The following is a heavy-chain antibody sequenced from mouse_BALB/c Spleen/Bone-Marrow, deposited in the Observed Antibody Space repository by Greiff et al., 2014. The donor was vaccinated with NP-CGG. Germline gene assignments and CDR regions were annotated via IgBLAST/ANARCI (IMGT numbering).Heavy chain of an antibody. V-gene: IGHV2-9*02. CDR3: ARDRGPPY. CDR2: IWAGGST. D-gene: IGHD3-1*01. Sequence: QVQLQQSGPGLVAPSQSLSITCTVSGLSLTSYGVHWVRQPPGKGLEWLGVIWAGGSTNYNSALMSRLSISKDNSKSQVFLKMNSLQTDDTAMYYCARDRGPPYWGQGTLVTVSA. J-gene: IGHJ3*01. CDR1: GLSLTSYG.